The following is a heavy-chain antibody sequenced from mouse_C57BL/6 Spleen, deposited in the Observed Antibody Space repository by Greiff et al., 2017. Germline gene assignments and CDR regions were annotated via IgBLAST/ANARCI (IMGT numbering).Heavy chain of an antibody. CDR3: AREGTYYYGSSDYFDY. J-gene: IGHJ2*01. D-gene: IGHD1-1*01. CDR2: IYPGDGDT. Sequence: VQLQQSGPELVKPGASVKISCKASGYAFSSSWMNWVKQRPGKGLEWIGRIYPGDGDTNYNGKFKGKATLTADKSSSTAYMQLSSLTSEDSAVYYCAREGTYYYGSSDYFDYWGQGTTLTVSS. V-gene: IGHV1-82*01. CDR1: GYAFSSSW.